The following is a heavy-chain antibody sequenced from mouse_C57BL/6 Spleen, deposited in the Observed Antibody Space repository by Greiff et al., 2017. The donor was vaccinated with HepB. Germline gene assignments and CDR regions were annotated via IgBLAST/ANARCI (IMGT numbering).Heavy chain of an antibody. V-gene: IGHV1-82*01. CDR2: IYPGDGDT. J-gene: IGHJ4*01. CDR3: ARSEDYNLYYYAVDY. Sequence: QVQLKESGPELVKPGASVKISCKASGYAFSSSWMNWVKQRPGKGLEWIGRIYPGDGDTNYNGKFKGKATLTADKSSSTAYMQLSSLTSEDSAVYFCARSEDYNLYYYAVDYWGQGTSVTVSS. D-gene: IGHD2-4*01. CDR1: GYAFSSSW.